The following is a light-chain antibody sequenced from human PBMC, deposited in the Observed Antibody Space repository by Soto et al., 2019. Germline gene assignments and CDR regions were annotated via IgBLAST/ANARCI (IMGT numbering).Light chain of an antibody. CDR1: IRDVGAYNL. CDR3: SSFTSKGTLI. J-gene: IGLJ2*01. V-gene: IGLV2-14*01. CDR2: EVR. Sequence: QSALTQPASVSGSPGQSITISCAGTIRDVGAYNLVSWYQQYPGRAPQLILYEVRNRPSGISFRFSGFKSGNTASLTISGLQAEDEADYYCSSFTSKGTLIFGGGTK.